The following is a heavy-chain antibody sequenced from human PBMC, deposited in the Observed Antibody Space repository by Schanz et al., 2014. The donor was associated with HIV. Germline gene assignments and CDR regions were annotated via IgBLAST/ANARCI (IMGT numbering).Heavy chain of an antibody. CDR3: ARDLSLASSTPTLAFDI. V-gene: IGHV1-69*01. CDR1: GGTFSNYA. D-gene: IGHD2-2*01. Sequence: QVQLVQSGAEVKKPGSSVNVSCKTSGGTFSNYAISWVRQAPGQGLEWMGGIIPVSGTGSYAQMVQGRVTITADESTSTAYMELSSLRSEDTAVYYCARDLSLASSTPTLAFDIWGQGTMVTVSS. CDR2: IIPVSGTG. J-gene: IGHJ3*02.